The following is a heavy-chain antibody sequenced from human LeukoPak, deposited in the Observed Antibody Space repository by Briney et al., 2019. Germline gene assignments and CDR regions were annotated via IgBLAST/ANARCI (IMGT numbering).Heavy chain of an antibody. V-gene: IGHV3-74*01. CDR3: ARVSSSSWWALDY. Sequence: QPGGSLRLSCAASGFTFSSYWMHWVRHAPGKGLVWGSRINTDGSSTGYADSVKGRFTISRDNAKNTLYLQMNSLRAEDTAVYYCARVSSSSWWALDYWGQGTLVTVSS. CDR2: INTDGSST. J-gene: IGHJ4*02. D-gene: IGHD6-13*01. CDR1: GFTFSSYW.